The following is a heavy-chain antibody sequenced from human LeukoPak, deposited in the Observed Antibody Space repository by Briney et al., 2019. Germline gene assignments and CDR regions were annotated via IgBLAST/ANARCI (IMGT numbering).Heavy chain of an antibody. CDR3: AKDGGATVICCSTSTCSMDV. J-gene: IGHJ6*04. Sequence: GGSLRLSCAASGFTFSNFAMSWVRQAPGKGLEWVSAISGSGDSTYYAASVKGRFTISRDNSKNTLFLQMNSLRADDTAVYYCAKDGGATVICCSTSTCSMDVWGKGTTVTVSS. CDR2: ISGSGDST. V-gene: IGHV3-23*01. D-gene: IGHD2-2*01. CDR1: GFTFSNFA.